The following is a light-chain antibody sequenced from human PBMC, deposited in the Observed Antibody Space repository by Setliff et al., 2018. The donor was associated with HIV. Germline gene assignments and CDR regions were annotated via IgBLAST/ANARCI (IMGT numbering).Light chain of an antibody. V-gene: IGLV2-14*03. J-gene: IGLJ1*01. CDR2: DVS. CDR3: SSYTGSGTYV. Sequence: QSALAQPASVSGSPGQSITISCTGTSSDIGGYNYVSWYRQHPGKAPKLMIYDVSNRPSGVSIRFSASKSGSTASLTISGLQPEDEADHYCSSYTGSGTYVFGAGTKVTV. CDR1: SSDIGGYNY.